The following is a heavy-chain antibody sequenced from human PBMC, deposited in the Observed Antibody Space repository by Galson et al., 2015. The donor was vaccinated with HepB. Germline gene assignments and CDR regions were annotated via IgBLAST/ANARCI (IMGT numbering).Heavy chain of an antibody. V-gene: IGHV1-8*01. CDR1: GYTFTNYD. CDR3: ARGTYYDMLADYYNSPVH. D-gene: IGHD3-9*01. Sequence: SVKVSCKASGYTFTNYDINWVRQAPGQGLEWMGWMNPNTDNTGYAQKFRGRVTMTRNTSISTAYMELSSLRSEDTAVYYCARGTYYDMLADYYNSPVHWGQGTLVTASS. J-gene: IGHJ4*02. CDR2: MNPNTDNT.